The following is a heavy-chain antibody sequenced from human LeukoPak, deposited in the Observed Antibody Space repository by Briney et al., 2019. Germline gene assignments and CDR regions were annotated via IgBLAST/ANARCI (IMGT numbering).Heavy chain of an antibody. V-gene: IGHV4-30-4*01. Sequence: PSETLSLTCTVSGGSTSSGDYYWSWIRQPPGKGLEWIGYIYYSRSTYYNPSLKSRVTISVDTSKNQFSLKLSSVTAADTAVYYCARASAQLLRGVDYWGQGTLVTVSS. D-gene: IGHD2/OR15-2a*01. CDR1: GGSTSSGDYY. CDR2: IYYSRST. J-gene: IGHJ4*02. CDR3: ARASAQLLRGVDY.